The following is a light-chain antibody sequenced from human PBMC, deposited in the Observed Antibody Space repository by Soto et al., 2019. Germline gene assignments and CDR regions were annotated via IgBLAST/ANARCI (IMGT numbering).Light chain of an antibody. J-gene: IGLJ2*01. CDR1: AIGGKS. Sequence: SYVVTQPPSVSVAPGQTARITCGGNAIGGKSVHWYQQKPGQAPVLVVYDDSDRPSGIPERFSGSNSGNTATLSISRVEAGDEADYYCQVWDSSADHVVFGRGTKLTVL. CDR2: DDS. V-gene: IGLV3-21*02. CDR3: QVWDSSADHVV.